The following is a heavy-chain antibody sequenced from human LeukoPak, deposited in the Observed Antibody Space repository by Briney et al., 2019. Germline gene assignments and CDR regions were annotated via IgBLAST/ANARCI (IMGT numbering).Heavy chain of an antibody. D-gene: IGHD5-12*01. CDR3: ARSGVATCHY. J-gene: IGHJ4*02. V-gene: IGHV3-23*01. CDR2: INPDGGS. Sequence: PGGSLRLSCQASGFTFTDYAMSWVRQAPGKGLEWVSSINPDGGSFFADSVKGRSSISRDDSRGVVYLQLNKLSAEDTAVYYCARSGVATCHYWGQGILVTVSS. CDR1: GFTFTDYA.